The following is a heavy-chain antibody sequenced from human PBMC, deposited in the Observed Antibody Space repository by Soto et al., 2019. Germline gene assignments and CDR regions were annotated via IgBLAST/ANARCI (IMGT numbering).Heavy chain of an antibody. CDR1: GFTFSNYA. CDR2: ISGGGGGT. CDR3: AKGSQYDILSAYHACDS. J-gene: IGHJ4*02. D-gene: IGHD3-9*01. Sequence: EVQLLESGGGLVQPGGSLRLSCSVSGFTFSNYAMNWVRQAPGKGLEWVSSISGGGGGTHYADSMKGRFSISRDNSKNTLHLEMNRLRADDTAVYYCAKGSQYDILSAYHACDSWGQGTLVTVSS. V-gene: IGHV3-23*01.